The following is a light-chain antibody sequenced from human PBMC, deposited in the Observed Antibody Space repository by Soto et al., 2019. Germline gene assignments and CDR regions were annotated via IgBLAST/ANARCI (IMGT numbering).Light chain of an antibody. CDR3: LQYGVPLWT. J-gene: IGKJ1*01. Sequence: EIALTQSPGTLSLSPGERATLSCMASQSVTANYLAWYQQKPGQAPRLLIYGASIGATGIPDRFSGSGSGTDFTLTISRLEPEDFAVYYCLQYGVPLWTFGQGTKVEIK. V-gene: IGKV3-20*01. CDR2: GAS. CDR1: QSVTANY.